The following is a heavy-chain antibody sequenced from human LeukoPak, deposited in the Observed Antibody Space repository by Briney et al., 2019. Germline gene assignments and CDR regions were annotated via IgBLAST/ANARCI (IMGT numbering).Heavy chain of an antibody. CDR2: IIPIIGIA. V-gene: IGHV1-69*04. Sequence: SVKVSCKASGGTFSSYAISWVRQAPGQGLEWMGRIIPIIGIANYAQRFQGRVTITADKSTSTAYMELSSLRSEDTAVYYCARVSYRGSQQNYYFDYWGQGTLVTVSS. CDR3: ARVSYRGSQQNYYFDY. D-gene: IGHD3-16*01. J-gene: IGHJ4*02. CDR1: GGTFSSYA.